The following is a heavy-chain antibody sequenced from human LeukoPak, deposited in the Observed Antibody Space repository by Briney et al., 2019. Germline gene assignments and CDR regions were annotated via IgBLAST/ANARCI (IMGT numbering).Heavy chain of an antibody. D-gene: IGHD1-26*01. Sequence: GGSLRLSCEAAGFSFRDYPMGWVRRASGKRLEWVSGISAGADVIFYADPVKGRFTISRDNSKNTLYLQMNSLRAEDTAVYYCAKDTEVGATTLDYWGQGTLVTVSS. V-gene: IGHV3-23*01. CDR2: ISAGADVI. J-gene: IGHJ4*02. CDR3: AKDTEVGATTLDY. CDR1: GFSFRDYP.